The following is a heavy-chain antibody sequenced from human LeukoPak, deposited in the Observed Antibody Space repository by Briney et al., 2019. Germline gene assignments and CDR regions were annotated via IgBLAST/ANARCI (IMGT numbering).Heavy chain of an antibody. Sequence: GGSLRLSCAASGFTFSSYAMSWVRQAPGKGLEWVSAISGSGGSTYYADSVKGRFTISRDNSKNTLYLQMNSLRAEDTAVYYCAKDQYCTSTSRYVGYWGQGTLVTVSS. CDR3: AKDQYCTSTSRYVGY. CDR2: ISGSGGST. D-gene: IGHD2-2*01. CDR1: GFTFSSYA. V-gene: IGHV3-23*01. J-gene: IGHJ4*02.